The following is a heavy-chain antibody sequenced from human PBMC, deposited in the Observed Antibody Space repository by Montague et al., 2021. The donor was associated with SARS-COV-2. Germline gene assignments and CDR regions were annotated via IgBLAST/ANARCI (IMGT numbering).Heavy chain of an antibody. CDR2: VHYTGST. J-gene: IGHJ4*02. CDR1: GGSIRSYY. V-gene: IGHV4-59*01. D-gene: IGHD1-1*01. CDR3: ARARNICFIANCVNYFDL. Sequence: SETLSLTCEASGGSIRSYYWSWIRQSPGKGLEWIGYVHYTGSTKYNPSLKTRVTLSMDTPKNHFSLRLNSVTAADTAVYFCARARNICFIANCVNYFDLWGLGALVSVSS.